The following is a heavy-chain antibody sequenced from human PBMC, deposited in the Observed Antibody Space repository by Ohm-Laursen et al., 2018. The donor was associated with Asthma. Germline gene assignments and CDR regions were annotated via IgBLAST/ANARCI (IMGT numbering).Heavy chain of an antibody. CDR1: GFTFSSYA. J-gene: IGHJ4*02. Sequence: SLRLSCTASGFTFSSYAMHWVRQAPGKGLEWVAVGGSYYDGGLKYYADSVNGRFTVSRDDSKNTLYLQMNSLRPEDTAVYYCAREYASSWYPCFDCWGQGTLVTVSS. CDR2: GGSYYDGGLK. CDR3: AREYASSWYPCFDC. V-gene: IGHV3-30-3*01. D-gene: IGHD6-13*01.